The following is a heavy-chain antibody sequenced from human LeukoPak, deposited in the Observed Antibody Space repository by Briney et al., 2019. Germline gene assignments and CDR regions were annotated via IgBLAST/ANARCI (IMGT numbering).Heavy chain of an antibody. CDR2: MNPNSGNT. Sequence: ASVKVSCKASGYTSTSYDINWVRQATGQGLEWMGWMNPNSGNTGYAQKFQGRVTMTRNTSISTAYMELSSLRSEDTAVYYCARGPMFWSGYFQGDYYYGMDVWGQGTTVTVSS. D-gene: IGHD3-3*01. J-gene: IGHJ6*02. V-gene: IGHV1-8*01. CDR3: ARGPMFWSGYFQGDYYYGMDV. CDR1: GYTSTSYD.